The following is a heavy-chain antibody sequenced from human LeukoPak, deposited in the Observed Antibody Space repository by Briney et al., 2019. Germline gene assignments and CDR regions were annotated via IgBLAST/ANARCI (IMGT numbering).Heavy chain of an antibody. J-gene: IGHJ6*03. CDR3: ARYGPMIKNYYYYYMDV. Sequence: PGGSLRLSCAASGCTFSTYIMNWVRQAPGKGLEWVSSISSSSTYIYYADSVKGRFTISRDNAKNSLYLQMNSLRAEDTAVYYYARYGPMIKNYYYYYMDVWGKGTTVTVSS. D-gene: IGHD3-16*01. V-gene: IGHV3-21*01. CDR1: GCTFSTYI. CDR2: ISSSSTYI.